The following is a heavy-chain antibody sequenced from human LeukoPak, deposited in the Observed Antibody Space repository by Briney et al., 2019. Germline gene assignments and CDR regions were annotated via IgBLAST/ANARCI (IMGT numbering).Heavy chain of an antibody. CDR2: IYYSGTT. CDR1: GGSISSGDYY. D-gene: IGHD3-10*01. Sequence: SETLFLTCTVSGGSISSGDYYWSWIRQPPGKGLEWIGTIYYSGTTYYNPSLESRATISEDTSKNQFSLTLRSVTAADTAVYYCARQISDYYYYYIDVWGKGTTVTVSS. V-gene: IGHV4-39*01. CDR3: ARQISDYYYYYIDV. J-gene: IGHJ6*03.